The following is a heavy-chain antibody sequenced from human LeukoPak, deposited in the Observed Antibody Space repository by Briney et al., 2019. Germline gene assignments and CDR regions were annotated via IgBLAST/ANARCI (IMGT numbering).Heavy chain of an antibody. D-gene: IGHD3-3*01. CDR2: IYYSGST. J-gene: IGHJ4*02. CDR1: GGSISSSSYY. V-gene: IGHV4-39*01. Sequence: PSETLSLTCTVSGGSISSSSYYWGWIRQPPGKGLEWIGSIYYSGSTYYNPSLKSRVTISVDTSKNQFSLKLSSVTAADTAVYYCARQHAYDFWSGYPLYFDYWGQGTLVTVSS. CDR3: ARQHAYDFWSGYPLYFDY.